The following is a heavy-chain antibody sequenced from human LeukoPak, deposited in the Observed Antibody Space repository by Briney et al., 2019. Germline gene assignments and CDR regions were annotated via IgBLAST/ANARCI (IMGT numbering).Heavy chain of an antibody. CDR2: IYYSGSA. CDR3: AREVRYYDSSGYFDY. Sequence: SETQSLTCPVSGGSISSGGYYWSWIRQRPGKGLEWIGYIYYSGSAYYNPSLKSRVTISVDTSKNQFSLKLSSATAADTAVYYCAREVRYYDSSGYFDYWGQGTLVTVSS. CDR1: GGSISSGGYY. J-gene: IGHJ4*02. V-gene: IGHV4-31*03. D-gene: IGHD3-22*01.